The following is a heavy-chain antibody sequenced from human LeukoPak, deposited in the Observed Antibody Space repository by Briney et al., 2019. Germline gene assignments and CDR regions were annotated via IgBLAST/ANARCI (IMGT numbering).Heavy chain of an antibody. D-gene: IGHD5-12*01. J-gene: IGHJ6*03. CDR1: GGSISSGGYS. Sequence: PSETLSLTCAVSGGSISSGGYSWSWIRQPPGKGLEWIGYIYYSGSTYHNPSLKSRVTISVDTSKNQFSLKLSSVTAADTAVYYCARRRLDSGYDSPVFPYYYYYYMDVWGKGTTVTVSS. CDR2: IYYSGST. CDR3: ARRRLDSGYDSPVFPYYYYYYMDV. V-gene: IGHV4-30-4*07.